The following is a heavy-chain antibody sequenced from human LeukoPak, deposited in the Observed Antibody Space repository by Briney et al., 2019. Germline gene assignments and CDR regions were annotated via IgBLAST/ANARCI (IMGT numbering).Heavy chain of an antibody. Sequence: ASVKVSCKASGYTFTSYDINWVRQATGQGLEWMGWMNPNSGNTGYAQKFQGRVTITRNTSISTAYMELSSLRSEDTAVYYCARGQSIAAAGTSPLGYWGQGTLVTVSS. V-gene: IGHV1-8*03. CDR1: GYTFTSYD. J-gene: IGHJ4*02. CDR3: ARGQSIAAAGTSPLGY. D-gene: IGHD6-13*01. CDR2: MNPNSGNT.